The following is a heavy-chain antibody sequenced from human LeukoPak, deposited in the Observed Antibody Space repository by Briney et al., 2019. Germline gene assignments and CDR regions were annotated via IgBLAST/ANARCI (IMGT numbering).Heavy chain of an antibody. CDR1: GGSFSGYY. J-gene: IGHJ3*02. Sequence: ETLSLTCAVYGGSFSGYYWSWIRQAPGKGLEWVSSISSSSSYIYYADSVKGRFTISRDNAKNSLYLQMNSLRAEDTAVYYCAREGRQQLVLNAFDIWGQGTMVTVSS. V-gene: IGHV3-21*01. CDR3: AREGRQQLVLNAFDI. CDR2: ISSSSSYI. D-gene: IGHD6-13*01.